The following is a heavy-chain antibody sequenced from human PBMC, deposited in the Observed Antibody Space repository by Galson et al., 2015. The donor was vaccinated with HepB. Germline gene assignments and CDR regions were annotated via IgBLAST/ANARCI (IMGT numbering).Heavy chain of an antibody. Sequence: SLSLSCAASGFTFSSYDMSWVRQAPGRGLEWVSGISGSGVSTYFADSVKGRFTISRDNSKNTLYLQMNSLRAEDTAVYYCANLRSSGWYYFDYWGQGTLVTVSS. D-gene: IGHD6-19*01. CDR1: GFTFSSYD. CDR3: ANLRSSGWYYFDY. V-gene: IGHV3-23*01. CDR2: ISGSGVST. J-gene: IGHJ4*02.